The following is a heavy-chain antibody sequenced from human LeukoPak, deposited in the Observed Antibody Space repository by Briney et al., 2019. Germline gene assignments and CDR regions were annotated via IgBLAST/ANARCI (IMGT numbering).Heavy chain of an antibody. CDR1: GFTFSSYA. CDR2: ISSTSAYI. CDR3: ARVAVAGPTGWFDP. Sequence: GGSLRLSCAASGFTFSSYAMSRVRQAPGKGLEWLSSISSTSAYIHYADSVKGRFTISRDNTDNVVYLQMNGLRAEDTAVYYCARVAVAGPTGWFDPWGQGTLVTVSS. J-gene: IGHJ5*02. D-gene: IGHD6-19*01. V-gene: IGHV3-21*01.